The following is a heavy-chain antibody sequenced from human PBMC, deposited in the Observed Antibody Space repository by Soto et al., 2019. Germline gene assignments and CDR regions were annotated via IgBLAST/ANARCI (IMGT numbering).Heavy chain of an antibody. CDR1: GFTFSSYS. CDR2: ISSSSSTI. CDR3: ARDSPYSSSWYDLNWFDP. V-gene: IGHV3-48*02. J-gene: IGHJ5*02. D-gene: IGHD6-13*01. Sequence: EVQLVESGGGLVQPGGSLRLSCAASGFTFSSYSMNWVRQAPGKGLEWVSYISSSSSTIYYAHSVKGRFTISRDNAKNSLYLQMNSLRDEDTAVYYCARDSPYSSSWYDLNWFDPWGQGTLVTVSS.